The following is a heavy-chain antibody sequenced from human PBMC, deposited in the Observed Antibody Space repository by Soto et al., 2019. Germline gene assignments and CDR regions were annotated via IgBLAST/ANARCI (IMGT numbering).Heavy chain of an antibody. V-gene: IGHV4-30-2*01. CDR3: ARTAGTYYFDY. Sequence: SETLSLTCAVSGGSISSGGYSWSWIRQPPGKGLEWIGYIYHSGSTYYSPSLKSRVTISVDRSKNQFSLKLSSVTAADTDVYYCARTAGTYYFDYWGQGTLVTVSS. J-gene: IGHJ4*02. CDR1: GGSISSGGYS. D-gene: IGHD6-13*01. CDR2: IYHSGST.